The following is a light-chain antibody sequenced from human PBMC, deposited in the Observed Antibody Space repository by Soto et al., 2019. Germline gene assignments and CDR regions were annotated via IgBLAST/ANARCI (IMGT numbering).Light chain of an antibody. CDR3: QQYSTYGINS. J-gene: IGKJ2*01. CDR2: DAS. V-gene: IGKV1-5*01. CDR1: QSISSW. Sequence: DIQMTQSPSTLSASVGDRVAITCRASQSISSWLAWYQQKSGRAPKLLIYDASSLESGVPSRFSGSGSGTEFTLTTNSLQPDDFATYYCQQYSTYGINSFDQGTKLEI.